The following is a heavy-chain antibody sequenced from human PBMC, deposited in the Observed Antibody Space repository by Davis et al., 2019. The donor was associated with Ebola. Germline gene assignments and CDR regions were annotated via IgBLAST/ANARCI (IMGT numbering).Heavy chain of an antibody. CDR1: GYTFTSYG. V-gene: IGHV1-18*01. CDR3: ASRVG. D-gene: IGHD1-26*01. Sequence: ASVKVSCKASGYTFTSYGISWVRQAPGQGLEWMGWISAYNGSTSYAQKFQGRVTMTRDTSTSTVYMELSSLRSEDTAVYYCASRVGWGQGTLVTVSS. J-gene: IGHJ4*02. CDR2: ISAYNGST.